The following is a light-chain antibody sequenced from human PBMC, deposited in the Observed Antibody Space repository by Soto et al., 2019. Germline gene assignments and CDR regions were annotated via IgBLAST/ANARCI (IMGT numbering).Light chain of an antibody. CDR2: RNN. CDR3: AAWDDSLRGVV. CDR1: TSNIGSNY. Sequence: QSVLTQPPSASGTPGQRVTSSCSGSTSNIGSNYVYWFQQLPGTAPKLLIYRNNERPSGVPDRFSGSKSGTSASLAISGLRSDDEADYYCAAWDDSLRGVVFGGGTKVTVL. V-gene: IGLV1-47*01. J-gene: IGLJ2*01.